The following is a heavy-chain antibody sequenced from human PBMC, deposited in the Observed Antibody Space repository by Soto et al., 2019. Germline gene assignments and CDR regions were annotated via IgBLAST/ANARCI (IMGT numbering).Heavy chain of an antibody. Sequence: ASVKVSCKTSAYSFRDYYMHWVRQAPGQGLEWMGTINPYDGGTNYAQKVQGRVFMTRDTTTKTVYMELTSLRSEDTAVYYCAREVPGGYYFDSWGLGTLVTVSS. D-gene: IGHD3-16*01. J-gene: IGHJ4*02. CDR2: INPYDGGT. V-gene: IGHV1-46*01. CDR3: AREVPGGYYFDS. CDR1: AYSFRDYY.